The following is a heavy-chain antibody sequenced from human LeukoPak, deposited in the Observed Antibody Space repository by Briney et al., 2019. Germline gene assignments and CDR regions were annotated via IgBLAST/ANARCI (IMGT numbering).Heavy chain of an antibody. CDR3: ARDPLAYCGGDCSRPSYYYYYGMDV. CDR2: ISGSGGST. D-gene: IGHD2-21*02. V-gene: IGHV3-23*01. CDR1: GFPFNNYA. Sequence: GGSLRLSCAASGFPFNNYAMSWVRQAPGKGMEWVSAISGSGGSTYYADSVKGRFTISRDNSKNTLYLQMNSLRAEDTAVYYCARDPLAYCGGDCSRPSYYYYYGMDVWGQGTTVTVSS. J-gene: IGHJ6*02.